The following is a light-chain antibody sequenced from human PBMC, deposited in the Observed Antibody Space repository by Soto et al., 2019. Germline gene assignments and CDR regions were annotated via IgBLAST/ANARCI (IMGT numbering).Light chain of an antibody. Sequence: EIVMTQSPATLSVSPGEGATLSCRASQSVGSSLAWYQQKPGQAPRLLIYGAFTRVTGVPARFSGSGSGTEFTLTISSLQSEDCAVYYCQQYINWPVYTFGQGTKVDSK. CDR3: QQYINWPVYT. V-gene: IGKV3-15*01. J-gene: IGKJ2*01. CDR2: GAF. CDR1: QSVGSS.